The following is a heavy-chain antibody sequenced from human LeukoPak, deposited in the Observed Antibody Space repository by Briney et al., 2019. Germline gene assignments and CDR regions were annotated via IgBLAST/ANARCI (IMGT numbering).Heavy chain of an antibody. D-gene: IGHD5-24*01. J-gene: IGHJ4*02. V-gene: IGHV3-7*03. CDR2: IKRDGSEK. CDR3: AKDDRWLQFCC. CDR1: GFTFSSYW. Sequence: EGSLRLSCAASGFTFSSYWMGWVRQAPGKGLEWVANIKRDGSEKYYVDSVKGRFTISRDNARNSLYLQMNSLRAEDTAVYHCAKDDRWLQFCCWGQGTLVTVSA.